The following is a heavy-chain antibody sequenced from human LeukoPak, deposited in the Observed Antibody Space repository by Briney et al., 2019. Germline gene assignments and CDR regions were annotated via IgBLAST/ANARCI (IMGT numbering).Heavy chain of an antibody. CDR1: GFTCSNCW. D-gene: IGHD3-22*01. J-gene: IGHJ4*02. CDR3: ATDHVYDTTAYRPFAY. CDR2: IKEDGSEA. V-gene: IGHV3-7*01. Sequence: GGSLRLSCAASGFTCSNCWMTWARQAPGRGLEWVANIKEDGSEAYYVDSVKGRFTVSRDNAENSLYLQMNSLRAEDTAIYYCATDHVYDTTAYRPFAYWGQGILVTVSS.